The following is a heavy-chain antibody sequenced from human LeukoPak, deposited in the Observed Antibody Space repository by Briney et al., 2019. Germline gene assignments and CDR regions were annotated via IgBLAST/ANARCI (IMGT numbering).Heavy chain of an antibody. J-gene: IGHJ4*02. D-gene: IGHD1-26*01. V-gene: IGHV3-15*01. CDR1: GFTFSNAW. CDR2: IKSKTDGGTT. CDR3: TTGGYFNRRFDY. Sequence: GGSLRLSCAASGFTFSNAWMSWVRQAPGKGLEWVGRIKSKTDGGTTDYAAPVKGRFTISSDDSKNTLYLQMNSLKTEDTAVYYCTTGGYFNRRFDYWGQGTLVTVSS.